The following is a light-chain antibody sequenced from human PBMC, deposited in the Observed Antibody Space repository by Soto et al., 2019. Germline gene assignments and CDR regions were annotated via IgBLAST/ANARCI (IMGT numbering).Light chain of an antibody. CDR1: QSISNS. J-gene: IGKJ4*01. Sequence: DIQMTQSPSSLSASVGDRVTITCWASQSISNSLNWYQQKPGKAPDPLIYTTSSLQSGVPSRFSGSGSGTDFTLTISSLQPEDFATYYCQQSYSTPPTFGGGTNVEIK. V-gene: IGKV1-39*01. CDR2: TTS. CDR3: QQSYSTPPT.